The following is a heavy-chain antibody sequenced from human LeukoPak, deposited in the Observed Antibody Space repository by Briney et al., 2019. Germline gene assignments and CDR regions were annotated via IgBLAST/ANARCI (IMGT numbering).Heavy chain of an antibody. CDR2: IYYSGST. CDR1: GGSISSYY. CDR3: ARLRLKSSWFDS. J-gene: IGHJ5*01. D-gene: IGHD5-24*01. Sequence: SETLSLTCTVSGGSISSYYWSWIEQPPGKGLEWIGYIYYSGSTNYNPSLKSRVTISVDTSKNQFSLGLSSVTAADTAVYYCARLRLKSSWFDSSGQGTLVTVSS. V-gene: IGHV4-59*08.